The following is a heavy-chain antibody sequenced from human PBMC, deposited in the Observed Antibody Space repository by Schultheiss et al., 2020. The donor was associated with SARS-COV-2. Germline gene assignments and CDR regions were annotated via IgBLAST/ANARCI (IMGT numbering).Heavy chain of an antibody. CDR3: ARGVVRTVVVIEDYYYYGMDV. CDR2: IYTSGST. J-gene: IGHJ6*02. Sequence: SETLSLTCTVSGGSISSYYWSWIRQPAGKGLEWIGRIYTSGSTNYNPSLKSRVTISVDTSKNQFSLKLSSVTAADTAVYYCARGVVRTVVVIEDYYYYGMDVWGQGTTVTVSS. V-gene: IGHV4-4*07. D-gene: IGHD3-22*01. CDR1: GGSISSYY.